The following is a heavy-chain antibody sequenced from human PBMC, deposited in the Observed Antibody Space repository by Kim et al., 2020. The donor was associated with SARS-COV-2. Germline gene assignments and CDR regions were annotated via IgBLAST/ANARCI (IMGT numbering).Heavy chain of an antibody. Sequence: KSRDTISVDTSKNQFSRKLSSVTAADTAVYYCARRYCSGGSCYGPSNFDYWGQGSLVTVSS. D-gene: IGHD2-15*01. J-gene: IGHJ4*02. CDR3: ARRYCSGGSCYGPSNFDY. V-gene: IGHV4-59*08.